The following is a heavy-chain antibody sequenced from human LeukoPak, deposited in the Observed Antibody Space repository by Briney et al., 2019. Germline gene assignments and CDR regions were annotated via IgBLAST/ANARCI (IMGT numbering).Heavy chain of an antibody. D-gene: IGHD3-3*01. CDR3: ARDWRARAYYDFWSGYESGYYYYMDV. CDR2: INPSGGST. V-gene: IGHV1-46*01. Sequence: ASVKVSCKASGYTFTSYYMHWVRQAPGQGLEWMGIINPSGGSTSYAQKFQGRVTMTRDTSTSTVYMELSSLRSEDTAVYYCARDWRARAYYDFWSGYESGYYYYMDVWGKGTTVTVSS. CDR1: GYTFTSYY. J-gene: IGHJ6*03.